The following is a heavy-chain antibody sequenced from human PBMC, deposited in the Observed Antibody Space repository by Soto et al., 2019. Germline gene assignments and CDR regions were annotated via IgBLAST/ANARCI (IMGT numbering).Heavy chain of an antibody. V-gene: IGHV3-33*01. CDR1: GFTFSSYG. CDR3: ATPPRYGSGSTNDY. CDR2: IWYDGSNK. Sequence: PGGSLRLSCAASGFTFSSYGMHWVRQAPGKGLEWVTVIWYDGSNKYYADSVKGRFTVSRDNSKNTLYLQMNSLRAEDTAVYYCATPPRYGSGSTNDYWGQGTLVTVSS. J-gene: IGHJ4*02. D-gene: IGHD3-10*01.